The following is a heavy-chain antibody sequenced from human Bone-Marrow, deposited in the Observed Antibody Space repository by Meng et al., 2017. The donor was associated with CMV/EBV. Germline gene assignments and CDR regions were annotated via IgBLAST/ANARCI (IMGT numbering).Heavy chain of an antibody. V-gene: IGHV1-69*05. CDR1: GGTFSSYA. CDR2: IIPIFGTA. CDR3: ARGAYYYYSSGYWYFAD. D-gene: IGHD3-22*01. Sequence: SVKVSCKASGGTFSSYAISWVRQAPGQGLEWMGGIIPIFGTANYAQKFQGRVTITTDESTSTAYMELRSLRSEDTAVYYCARGAYYYYSSGYWYFADWGQGKRVNGAS. J-gene: IGHJ4*02.